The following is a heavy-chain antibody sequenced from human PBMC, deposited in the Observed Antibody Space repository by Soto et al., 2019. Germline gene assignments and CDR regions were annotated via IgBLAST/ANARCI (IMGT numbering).Heavy chain of an antibody. V-gene: IGHV4-31*03. Sequence: SETLSLTCTVSGGSISSGGYYWSWIRQHPGKGLEWIGYIYYSGSTYYNPSLKSRVTISVDTSKNQFSLKLSSVTAADTAVYYCATNYDILTGYYHALSRYYGMDVWGQGTTVTVSS. CDR1: GGSISSGGYY. CDR2: IYYSGST. CDR3: ATNYDILTGYYHALSRYYGMDV. J-gene: IGHJ6*02. D-gene: IGHD3-9*01.